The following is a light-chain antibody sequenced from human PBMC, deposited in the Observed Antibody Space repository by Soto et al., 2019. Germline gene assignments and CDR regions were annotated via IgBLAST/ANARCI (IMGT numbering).Light chain of an antibody. Sequence: SYEPTQPHSVSVATAQMARVTCGGNNIGSKAVHWYQQKPGQDPVVVIYSDSNRPSGIAERFSGSNPGNTATLTISRIEAGDEDDFSCQVWDSSNEHWVFGGGTKLTVL. J-gene: IGLJ3*02. V-gene: IGLV3-12*02. CDR2: SDS. CDR3: QVWDSSNEHWV. CDR1: NIGSKA.